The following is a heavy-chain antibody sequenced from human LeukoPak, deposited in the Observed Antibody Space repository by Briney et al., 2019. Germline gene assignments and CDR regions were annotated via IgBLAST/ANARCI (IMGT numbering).Heavy chain of an antibody. CDR3: AKDRASSDWPDFLFDY. CDR2: IWYDGSNK. CDR1: GFTFSSYG. Sequence: GGSLRLSCAASGFTFSSYGMHWVRQAPGKGLEWVAVIWYDGSNKYYADSVKGRFTISRDNSKNTLYLQMNSLRAEDTAVYYCAKDRASSDWPDFLFDYWGQGTLVTVSS. V-gene: IGHV3-33*06. D-gene: IGHD6-19*01. J-gene: IGHJ4*02.